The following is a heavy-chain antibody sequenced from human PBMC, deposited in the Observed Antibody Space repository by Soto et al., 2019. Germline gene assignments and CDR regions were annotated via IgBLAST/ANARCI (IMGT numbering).Heavy chain of an antibody. CDR3: AKYCGGDCRHFDA. CDR2: IDPRDSYV. D-gene: IGHD2-21*02. J-gene: IGHJ4*02. Sequence: GESLKISCTGFGYTFTTFWISWVRQMPGKGLEWMGRIDPRDSYVNYSPSFQGHVTISLDKSTNTAYLQLSSLRSEDAAVYYCAKYCGGDCRHFDAWGQGTRVTVSS. V-gene: IGHV5-10-1*01. CDR1: GYTFTTFW.